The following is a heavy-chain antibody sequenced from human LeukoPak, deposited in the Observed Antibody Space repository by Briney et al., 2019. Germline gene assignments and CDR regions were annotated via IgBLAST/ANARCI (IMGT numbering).Heavy chain of an antibody. J-gene: IGHJ4*02. D-gene: IGHD6-19*01. CDR2: IYTSGST. V-gene: IGHV4-4*07. CDR1: GGSISSYY. Sequence: SETLSLTCTVSGGSISSYYWNWIRQPAGKGLEWVGRIYTSGSTNYNPSLKSRVSMSVDTSKNQFPLKLSSVTAADTAVYYCARGKVVAGTPGQNSWDYWGQGTLVTVSS. CDR3: ARGKVVAGTPGQNSWDY.